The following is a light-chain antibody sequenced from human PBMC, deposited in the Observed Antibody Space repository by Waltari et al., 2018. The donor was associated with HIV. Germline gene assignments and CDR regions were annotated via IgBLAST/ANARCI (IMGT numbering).Light chain of an antibody. V-gene: IGKV3-20*01. CDR2: GAS. CDR1: ETVSSGY. CDR3: RQYGSSPLT. J-gene: IGKJ4*01. Sequence: IVLTQSPATVSLSPRERATLSCRAEETVSSGYLAWYQQKPGQAPRLLIYGASIRASGVPDRFVHSGSGTDFTLTISRLEPEDFAVYLCRQYGSSPLTFGGGTRVDI.